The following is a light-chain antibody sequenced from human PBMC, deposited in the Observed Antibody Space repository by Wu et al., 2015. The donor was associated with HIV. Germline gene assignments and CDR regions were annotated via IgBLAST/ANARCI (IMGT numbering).Light chain of an antibody. CDR2: GAS. V-gene: IGKV3-20*01. CDR1: QSVSKNW. Sequence: EIVVTQSPGTLSVSPGERVTLSCRASQSVSKNWLAWYQHKPGQAPRLLIYGASSRATGISDRFSGSGSGTDFTLTISRLEPEDFAVYYCQQYGNSPYTFGQGTKLEIK. CDR3: QQYGNSPYT. J-gene: IGKJ2*01.